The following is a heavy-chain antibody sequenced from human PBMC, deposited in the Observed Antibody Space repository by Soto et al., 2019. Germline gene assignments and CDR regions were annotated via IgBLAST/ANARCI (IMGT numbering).Heavy chain of an antibody. CDR1: GYTFTAYS. J-gene: IGHJ4*02. V-gene: IGHV1-2*02. CDR2: FNPNSGDT. D-gene: IGHD6-19*01. Sequence: QVRLVHSGAEVKKPGASVKVSCKASGYTFTAYSMHWVRQAPGQGLEWIGWFNPNSGDTVYAEKFHGRVTLTRDTSISTAYMELSSLRSDDTALYYCAREASAVLALDYCGQGTLVTVSS. CDR3: AREASAVLALDY.